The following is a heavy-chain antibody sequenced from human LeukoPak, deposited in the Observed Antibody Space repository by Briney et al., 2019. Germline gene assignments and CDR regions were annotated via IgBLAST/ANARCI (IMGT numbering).Heavy chain of an antibody. D-gene: IGHD6-19*01. CDR2: IYYSGSI. J-gene: IGHJ5*02. CDR1: GGSVNSGSYY. V-gene: IGHV4-61*01. Sequence: PSETLSLTCTVSGGSVNSGSYYWSWIRQPPGRGLEWIGYIYYSGSINYNPSLKSRVTMSVDTSKNQFSLKLSSVTAADTAVYYCARELAVAGVNWLDPWGQGTLVTVSS. CDR3: ARELAVAGVNWLDP.